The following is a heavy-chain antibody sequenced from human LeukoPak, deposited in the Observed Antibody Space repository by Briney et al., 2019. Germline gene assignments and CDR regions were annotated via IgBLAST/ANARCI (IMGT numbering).Heavy chain of an antibody. CDR1: RGTFSSYA. J-gene: IGHJ4*02. V-gene: IGHV1-69*13. D-gene: IGHD6-13*01. Sequence: SVKVSCKASRGTFSSYAISWVRQAPGPGLEWMGGIIPIFGTANYAQKLQGRVTITADESTSTAYMELSSLRSEDTAVYYCARPGIAAAGTVSFDYWGQGTLVTVSS. CDR2: IIPIFGTA. CDR3: ARPGIAAAGTVSFDY.